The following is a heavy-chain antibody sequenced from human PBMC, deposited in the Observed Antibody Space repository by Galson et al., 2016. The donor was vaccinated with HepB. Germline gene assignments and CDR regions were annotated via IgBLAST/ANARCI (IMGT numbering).Heavy chain of an antibody. CDR2: TSVYNGNT. D-gene: IGHD2-15*01. J-gene: IGHJ6*02. CDR1: GYTFTSYG. Sequence: SVKVSCKASGYTFTSYGITWVRQAPGQGLEWMGWTSVYNGNTNYAQKFQGRVTMTTDTSTSTAYMELRSLRSDDTAVYYCAREGYIVEVVGTPFRYSFGMDVWGQGTTVTVSS. CDR3: AREGYIVEVVGTPFRYSFGMDV. V-gene: IGHV1-18*01.